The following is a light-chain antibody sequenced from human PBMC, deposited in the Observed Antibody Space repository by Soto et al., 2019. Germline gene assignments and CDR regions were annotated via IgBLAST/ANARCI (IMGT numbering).Light chain of an antibody. CDR2: DAS. CDR3: HQRQSWPRT. CDR1: QSVSIY. V-gene: IGKV3-11*01. J-gene: IGKJ1*01. Sequence: EIVMTQSPATLSVSPGERATLSCRASQSVSIYLAWYQQKPGQAPRLLIYDASNRATGIPAKFSGSGSGTDFTLTISDVEPEDFAVYYCHQRQSWPRTFGQGTKVDI.